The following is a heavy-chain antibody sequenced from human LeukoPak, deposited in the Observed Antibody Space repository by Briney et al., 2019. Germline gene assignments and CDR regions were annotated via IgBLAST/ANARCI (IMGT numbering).Heavy chain of an antibody. J-gene: IGHJ4*02. CDR1: GGSFSGYY. V-gene: IGHV4-34*01. D-gene: IGHD6-19*01. CDR2: INHSGSI. Sequence: KASETLSLTCAVYGGSFSGYYWSWIRQPPGKGLEWIGEINHSGSINYNPSLKSRVTISVDTSKNQFSLKLSSVTAADTAVYYCARGRGSGWYPDDYWGQGTLVTVSS. CDR3: ARGRGSGWYPDDY.